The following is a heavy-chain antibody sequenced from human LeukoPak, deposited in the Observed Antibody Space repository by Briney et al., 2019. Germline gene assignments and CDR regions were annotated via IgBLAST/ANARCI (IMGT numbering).Heavy chain of an antibody. Sequence: GGSLRLSCAASGFTVSSNYMSWVRQAPGKGLEWVSVIYSGGSTYYADSAEGRFTISRHNSKNTLYLQMNSLRAEDTAVYYCARGPLGDYGIDYWGQGTLVTVSS. CDR2: IYSGGST. CDR1: GFTVSSNY. V-gene: IGHV3-53*04. D-gene: IGHD4-17*01. CDR3: ARGPLGDYGIDY. J-gene: IGHJ4*02.